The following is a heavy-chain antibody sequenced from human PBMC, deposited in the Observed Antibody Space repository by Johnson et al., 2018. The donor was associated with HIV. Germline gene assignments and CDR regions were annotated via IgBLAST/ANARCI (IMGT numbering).Heavy chain of an antibody. J-gene: IGHJ3*02. CDR1: GFTFSNYG. D-gene: IGHD3-10*01. V-gene: IGHV3-30*02. Sequence: QVQLVESGGGVVQPGGSLRLSCAASGFTFSNYGMHWVRQAPGKGLDWVAFIRYDGSNKYYGDAVKGRFTISRDNSKNTLYLQMNSLRAEDTAVYYCKFGEHDAFDIWGQGTMVTVSS. CDR2: IRYDGSNK. CDR3: KFGEHDAFDI.